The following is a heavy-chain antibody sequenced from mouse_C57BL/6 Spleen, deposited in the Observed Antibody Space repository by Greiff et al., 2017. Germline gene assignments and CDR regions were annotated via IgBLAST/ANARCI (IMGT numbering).Heavy chain of an antibody. Sequence: VQWVESGAELVKPGASVKISCKASGYAFSSYWMNWVKQRPGKGLEWIGQIYPGDGDTKYNGKFKGKATLTADKSSSTAYMQLSSLTSEDSAVYFCARSWDGEIFDYWGQGTTRTVSS. CDR3: ARSWDGEIFDY. J-gene: IGHJ2*01. CDR1: GYAFSSYW. CDR2: IYPGDGDT. D-gene: IGHD4-1*01. V-gene: IGHV1-80*01.